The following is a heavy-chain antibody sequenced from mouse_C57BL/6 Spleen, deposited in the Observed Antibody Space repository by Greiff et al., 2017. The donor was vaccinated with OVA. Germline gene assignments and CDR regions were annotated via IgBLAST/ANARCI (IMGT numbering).Heavy chain of an antibody. CDR2: ISSGGDYI. CDR1: GFTFSSYA. Sequence: EVNVVESGEGLVKPGGSLKLSCAASGFTFSSYAMSWVRQTPEKRLEWVAYISSGGDYIYYADTVKGRFTISRDNARNTLYLQMSSLKSEDTAMYYCTRDGATVVDYYAMDYWGQGTSVTVSS. CDR3: TRDGATVVDYYAMDY. J-gene: IGHJ4*01. V-gene: IGHV5-9-1*02. D-gene: IGHD1-1*01.